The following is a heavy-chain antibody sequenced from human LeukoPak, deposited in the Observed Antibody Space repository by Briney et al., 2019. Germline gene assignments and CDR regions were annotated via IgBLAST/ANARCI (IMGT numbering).Heavy chain of an antibody. J-gene: IGHJ2*01. CDR1: GFTSSSYA. D-gene: IGHD4-17*01. V-gene: IGHV3-30-3*01. Sequence: SGGSLRLSCAASGFTSSSYAMHWVRQAPGKGLEWVAVISYDGSNKYYADSVKGRITISRDNSKNTLYLQMNSLRAEDTAVYYCARETYRLTTSWYFDLWGRGTLVTVSS. CDR3: ARETYRLTTSWYFDL. CDR2: ISYDGSNK.